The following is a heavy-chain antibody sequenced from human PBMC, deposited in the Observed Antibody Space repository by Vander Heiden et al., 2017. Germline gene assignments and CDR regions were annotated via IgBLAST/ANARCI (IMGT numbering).Heavy chain of an antibody. CDR1: GDYIRIGTHY. CDR3: ARKRYSSGWDFDY. D-gene: IGHD6-19*01. CDR2: IYYSGRN. Sequence: QLRLPESGPRLVTPSETLSLNCPLSGDYIRIGTHYWGWVRQPPGKGLEWIGTIYYSGRNFYKPSLRSRATISVDTSKNQFSLKLNSVTAADTAVYYCARKRYSSGWDFDYWGQGVLVTVSS. V-gene: IGHV4-39*01. J-gene: IGHJ4*02.